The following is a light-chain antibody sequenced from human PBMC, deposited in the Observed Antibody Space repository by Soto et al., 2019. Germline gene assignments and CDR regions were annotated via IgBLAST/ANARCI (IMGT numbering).Light chain of an antibody. J-gene: IGKJ4*01. CDR2: GAS. V-gene: IGKV1-39*01. Sequence: DIQLTPSPSSLSASVGDRVTITCRASQNINRNLNWYQQKSGQAPTFLISGASSLQSGVPSRFSGSGSGTDFTLIISSLQPEDFATYYCQETYSSPPLSFGGGTKVE. CDR1: QNINRN. CDR3: QETYSSPPLS.